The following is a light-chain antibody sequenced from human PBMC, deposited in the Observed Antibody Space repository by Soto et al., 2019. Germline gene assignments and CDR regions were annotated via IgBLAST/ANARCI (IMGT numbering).Light chain of an antibody. V-gene: IGKV1-9*01. CDR1: QGISSY. Sequence: QLTQSPSFLSASVGDRVTITCRASQGISSYLAWYQQKPGKAPKLLIYAASTLQSGVPSRFSGSGSGTEFTLTISSLQPEDFATYYCQQLNSYPLTFGQGTRLEIK. CDR2: AAS. J-gene: IGKJ5*01. CDR3: QQLNSYPLT.